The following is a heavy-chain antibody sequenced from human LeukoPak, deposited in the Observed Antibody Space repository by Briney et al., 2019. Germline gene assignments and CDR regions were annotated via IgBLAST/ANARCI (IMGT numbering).Heavy chain of an antibody. Sequence: SETLSHTCTVSGGSISSYYWSWIRQPPGKGLEWIGYIYYSGSTNYNPSLKSRVTISVDTSKNQFSLKLSSVTAADTAVYYCARQRWELLTPDAFDIWGQGTMVTVSS. D-gene: IGHD1-26*01. CDR3: ARQRWELLTPDAFDI. V-gene: IGHV4-59*08. CDR1: GGSISSYY. CDR2: IYYSGST. J-gene: IGHJ3*02.